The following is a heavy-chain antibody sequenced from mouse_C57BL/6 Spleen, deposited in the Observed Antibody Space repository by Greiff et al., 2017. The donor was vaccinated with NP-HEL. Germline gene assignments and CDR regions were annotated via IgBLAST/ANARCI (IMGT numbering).Heavy chain of an antibody. CDR3: ARKIYDGYFDY. CDR2: INPGSGGT. Sequence: QVQLQQSGAELVRPGTSVKVSCKASGYAFTNYLIEWVKQRPGQGLEWIGVINPGSGGTNYNEKFKGKATLTADKSSSTAYMQLSSLTSEDSAVYFCARKIYDGYFDYWGQGTTLTVSS. J-gene: IGHJ2*01. CDR1: GYAFTNYL. D-gene: IGHD2-3*01. V-gene: IGHV1-54*01.